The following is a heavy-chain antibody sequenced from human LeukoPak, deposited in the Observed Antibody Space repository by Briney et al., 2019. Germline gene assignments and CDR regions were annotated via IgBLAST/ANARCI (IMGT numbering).Heavy chain of an antibody. CDR3: ATTTDTAMVGDAFDI. Sequence: GGSLRLSCAASGFTFSNYAMSWVRQAPGKGLEWVSSISSSSSYIYYADSVKGRFTISRDNAKNSLYLQMNSLRAEDTAVYYCATTTDTAMVGDAFDIWGQGTMVTVSS. V-gene: IGHV3-21*01. CDR1: GFTFSNYA. D-gene: IGHD5-18*01. CDR2: ISSSSSYI. J-gene: IGHJ3*02.